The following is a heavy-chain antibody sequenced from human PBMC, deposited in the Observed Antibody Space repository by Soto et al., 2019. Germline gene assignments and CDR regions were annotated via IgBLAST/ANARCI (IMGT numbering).Heavy chain of an antibody. V-gene: IGHV1-18*01. CDR2: SSAYNGNT. Sequence: QVQLVQSGAEVKRPGASVKVSCKASGYTFISYGISWVRQAPAQGLEWMGWSSAYNGNTNTAQKFQGRVTMTTDTSTSTAYMELRSLRSDDTAVYYCARDAPTYYYDSSGRQYFQHWGQGTLVTVSS. CDR3: ARDAPTYYYDSSGRQYFQH. CDR1: GYTFISYG. D-gene: IGHD3-22*01. J-gene: IGHJ1*01.